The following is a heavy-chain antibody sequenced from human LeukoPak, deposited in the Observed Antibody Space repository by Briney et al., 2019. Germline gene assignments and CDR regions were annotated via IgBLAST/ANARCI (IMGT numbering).Heavy chain of an antibody. V-gene: IGHV1-3*01. CDR3: ARDPISIITVTTSVNGADY. CDR1: GYTFTSYA. D-gene: IGHD4-17*01. CDR2: INAGNGNT. Sequence: GASVKVSCKASGYTFTSYAMHWVRQAPGQRLEWMGWINAGNGNTKYSQKFQGRVTITRDTSASTAYMELSSLRSEDTAVYYCARDPISIITVTTSVNGADYWGQGTLVTVSS. J-gene: IGHJ4*02.